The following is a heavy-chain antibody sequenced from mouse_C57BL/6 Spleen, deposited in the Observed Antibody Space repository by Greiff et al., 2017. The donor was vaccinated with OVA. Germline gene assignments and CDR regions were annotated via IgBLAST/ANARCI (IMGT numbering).Heavy chain of an antibody. J-gene: IGHJ4*01. CDR1: GYTFTSYW. CDR2: IYPGNSDT. Sequence: EVMLVESGTVLARPGASVKMSCKTSGYTFTSYWMHWVKQRPGQGLEWIGAIYPGNSDTSYNQKFKGKAKLTAVTSASTAYMELSSLTNEDSAVYYCTRVTLTGNAMDYWGQGTSVTVSS. CDR3: TRVTLTGNAMDY. D-gene: IGHD4-1*01. V-gene: IGHV1-5*01.